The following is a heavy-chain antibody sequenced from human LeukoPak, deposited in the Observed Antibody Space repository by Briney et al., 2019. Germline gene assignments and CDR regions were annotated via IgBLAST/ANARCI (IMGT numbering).Heavy chain of an antibody. CDR1: GFTFSSYW. CDR2: INSDGSST. V-gene: IGHV3-74*01. CDR3: ARGVGYCSSTSCYCWFDP. D-gene: IGHD2-2*01. Sequence: GGSLRRSCAASGFTFSSYWMHWVRQAPGKGLVWVSRINSDGSSTSYADSVKGRFTISRDNAKNTLYLQMNSLRAQDTAVYYCARGVGYCSSTSCYCWFDPWGQGTLVTVSS. J-gene: IGHJ5*02.